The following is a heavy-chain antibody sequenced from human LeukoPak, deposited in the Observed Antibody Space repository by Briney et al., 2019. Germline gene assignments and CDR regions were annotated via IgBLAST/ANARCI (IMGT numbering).Heavy chain of an antibody. V-gene: IGHV1-8*01. D-gene: IGHD6-13*01. Sequence: ASVTVSCKASGYTFTSYDINWVRQAPGQGLEWMGWMNPNSGNTGFAQKFQGRVTMTRDTSISTAYLELSSLRSEDTAVYYCATRMAAAGTTLVYWGQGTLVTVSS. CDR3: ATRMAAAGTTLVY. J-gene: IGHJ4*02. CDR1: GYTFTSYD. CDR2: MNPNSGNT.